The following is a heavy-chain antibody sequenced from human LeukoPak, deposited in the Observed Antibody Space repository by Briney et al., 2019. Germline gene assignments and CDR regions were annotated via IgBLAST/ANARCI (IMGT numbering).Heavy chain of an antibody. CDR3: ARDPSDYYCSGSYALHYFDY. CDR2: IKQDGSEK. J-gene: IGHJ4*02. CDR1: GFTFSSYW. V-gene: IGHV3-7*01. Sequence: GGSLRPSCAASGFTFSSYWMSWVRQAPGKGLEGVANIKQDGSEKYYVDSVKGRFTISRDNAKNSLYLQMNSLRAEDTAVYYCARDPSDYYCSGSYALHYFDYWGQGTLVTVSS. D-gene: IGHD3-10*01.